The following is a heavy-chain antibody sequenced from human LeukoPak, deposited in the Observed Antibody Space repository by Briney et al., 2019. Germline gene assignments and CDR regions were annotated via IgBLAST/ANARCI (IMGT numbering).Heavy chain of an antibody. V-gene: IGHV3-21*01. CDR2: ITHGGQI. CDR1: GFIFTSFG. CDR3: AGDDRYGSGTLGKRFDP. D-gene: IGHD3-10*01. J-gene: IGHJ5*02. Sequence: PGGSLRLPCVASGFIFTSFGMNWVRQAPGKGLEWVSSITHGGQIYYADSVKGRFTISRDNTKNSVYLQMDNLRDDDTAVYFCAGDDRYGSGTLGKRFDPWGQGTLVSVSS.